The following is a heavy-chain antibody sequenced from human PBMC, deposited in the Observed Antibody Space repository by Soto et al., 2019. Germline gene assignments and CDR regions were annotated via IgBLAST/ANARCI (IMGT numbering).Heavy chain of an antibody. J-gene: IGHJ6*02. CDR1: GGTFSSYA. CDR3: ARGYYDILTGYYTWDYYGMDV. V-gene: IGHV1-69*01. Sequence: QVQLVQSGAEVKKPGSSVKVSCKASGGTFSSYAISWVRQAPGQGLEWMGGIIPIFGTANYAQKFQGRATITADESTSTAYMELSSLRSEDTAVYYCARGYYDILTGYYTWDYYGMDVWGQGTTVTVSS. CDR2: IIPIFGTA. D-gene: IGHD3-9*01.